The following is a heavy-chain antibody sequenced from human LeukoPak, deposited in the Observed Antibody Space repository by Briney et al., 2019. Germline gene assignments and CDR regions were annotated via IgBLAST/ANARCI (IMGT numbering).Heavy chain of an antibody. D-gene: IGHD3-3*01. CDR1: GYTLTGYY. CDR3: ARNFWSGYYRMGGYYYYMDV. V-gene: IGHV1-2*06. CDR2: INPNSGGT. Sequence: ASVKVSCKASGYTLTGYYMHWVRQAPGQGLEWMGRINPNSGGTNYAQKFQGRVTMTRDTSISTAYMELSRLRSDDTAVYYCARNFWSGYYRMGGYYYYMDVWGKGTTVTVSS. J-gene: IGHJ6*03.